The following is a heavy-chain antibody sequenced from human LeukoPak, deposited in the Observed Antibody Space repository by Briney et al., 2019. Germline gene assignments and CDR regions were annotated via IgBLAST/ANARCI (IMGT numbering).Heavy chain of an antibody. J-gene: IGHJ4*02. CDR1: GFTFGDYA. CDR3: TRDRGGAAGELFDY. Sequence: GGSLRLSCTASGFTFGDYAMSWVRQAPGKGLEWVGFITSKAYGGTTEYAASVKGRFTISRDDSKSIAYLQMNSLKTEDTAVYYCTRDRGGAAGELFDYWGQGTLVTVSS. CDR2: ITSKAYGGTT. V-gene: IGHV3-49*04. D-gene: IGHD3-10*01.